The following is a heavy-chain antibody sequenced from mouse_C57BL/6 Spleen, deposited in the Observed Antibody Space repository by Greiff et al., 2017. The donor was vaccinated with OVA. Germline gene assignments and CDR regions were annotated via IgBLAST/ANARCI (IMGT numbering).Heavy chain of an antibody. CDR2: IDPEAGET. CDR1: GFTINDYY. CDR3: ARDGYHGMDY. Sequence: EVQLQQSGAELVKPGASVKLSCTASGFTINDYYMHWVKQRPEQGLEWIGRIDPEAGETTSAPKFKGKATLTADTSSNTAYLQLSSLTSEDSAVYYGARDGYHGMDYWGQGTSVTVSA. D-gene: IGHD2-3*01. J-gene: IGHJ4*01. V-gene: IGHV14-2*01.